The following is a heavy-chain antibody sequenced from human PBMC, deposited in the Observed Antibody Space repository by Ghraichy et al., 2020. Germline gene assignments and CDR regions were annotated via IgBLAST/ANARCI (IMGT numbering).Heavy chain of an antibody. D-gene: IGHD3-9*01. J-gene: IGHJ5*01. Sequence: GGSLRLSCAASGFTFSSYWMSWVRQAPGKGLEWVANIKQDGGEKYYVDSVKGRFTVSRDNAKNSLYLQMNSLRAEDTAVYYCARDLRVHYDILTAFDPWGPRTLVTVSS. CDR1: GFTFSSYW. V-gene: IGHV3-7*01. CDR2: IKQDGGEK. CDR3: ARDLRVHYDILTAFDP.